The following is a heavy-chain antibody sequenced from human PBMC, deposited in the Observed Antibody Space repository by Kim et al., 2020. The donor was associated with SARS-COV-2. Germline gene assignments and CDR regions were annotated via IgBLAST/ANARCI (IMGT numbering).Heavy chain of an antibody. CDR3: AKEKFRTTLYYNGMDV. J-gene: IGHJ6*02. D-gene: IGHD1-1*01. Sequence: GGSLRLSCAASGFTFSSYGMHWVRQAPGKGLEWVAVISYDGSNKYYADSVKGRFTISRDNSKNTLYLQMNSLRAEDTAGYYCAKEKFRTTLYYNGMDVWGQGTTVTVSS. V-gene: IGHV3-30*18. CDR1: GFTFSSYG. CDR2: ISYDGSNK.